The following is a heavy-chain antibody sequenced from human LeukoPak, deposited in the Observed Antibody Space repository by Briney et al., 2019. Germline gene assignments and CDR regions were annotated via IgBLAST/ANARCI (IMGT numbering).Heavy chain of an antibody. CDR1: GFSGFTFSNYN. V-gene: IGHV4-39*07. CDR2: IFYSGST. Sequence: SGGSLRLSCAASGFSGFTFSNYNMNWIRQPPGKGLEWIGNIFYSGSTYYSPSLKSRVTISLDTSRNQFSLKLTSVTAADTAVYYCAKSNGYGLVDIWGQGTMVTVSS. J-gene: IGHJ3*02. D-gene: IGHD3-10*01. CDR3: AKSNGYGLVDI.